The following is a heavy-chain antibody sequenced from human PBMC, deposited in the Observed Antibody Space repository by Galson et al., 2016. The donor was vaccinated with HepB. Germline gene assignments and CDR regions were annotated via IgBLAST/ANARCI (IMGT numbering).Heavy chain of an antibody. Sequence: SLRLSCAASGFSVSRNYMTWVRQAPGKGLEWVSSIYSDGRTYYADSVKGRFTISRDNSKNTLYLQMNSLRAEDTAVYYCARDWLELRHYYYMDVWGKGTTVTVSS. V-gene: IGHV3-53*01. CDR1: GFSVSRNY. J-gene: IGHJ6*03. CDR3: ARDWLELRHYYYMDV. D-gene: IGHD1-7*01. CDR2: IYSDGRT.